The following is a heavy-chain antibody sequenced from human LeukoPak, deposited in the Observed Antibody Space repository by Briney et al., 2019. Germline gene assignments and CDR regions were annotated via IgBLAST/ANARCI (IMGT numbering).Heavy chain of an antibody. CDR3: ARGGDYYDSSGPLGPKIFQH. Sequence: GASVKVSCKASGYTFTSYGISWVRQAPGQGLEWMGWISAYNGNTNYAQKLQGRVTMTTDTSTSTAYMELRSLRSDDTAVYYCARGGDYYDSSGPLGPKIFQHWGQGTLVTVSS. CDR1: GYTFTSYG. J-gene: IGHJ1*01. D-gene: IGHD3-22*01. V-gene: IGHV1-18*01. CDR2: ISAYNGNT.